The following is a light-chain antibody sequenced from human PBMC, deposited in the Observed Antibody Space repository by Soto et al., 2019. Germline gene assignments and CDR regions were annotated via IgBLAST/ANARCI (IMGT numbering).Light chain of an antibody. CDR2: EVS. J-gene: IGLJ1*01. CDR3: CSYAGSSTYV. V-gene: IGLV2-23*02. CDR1: SSVVGSYKL. Sequence: QSALTQPASVSGSPGQLITISCTGTSSVVGSYKLVSWYQQHPGKAPKLMIYEVSKRPSGVSNRFSGSKSGKTGSLTISGLQAEDEADYYCCSYAGSSTYVFGTGTKVTVL.